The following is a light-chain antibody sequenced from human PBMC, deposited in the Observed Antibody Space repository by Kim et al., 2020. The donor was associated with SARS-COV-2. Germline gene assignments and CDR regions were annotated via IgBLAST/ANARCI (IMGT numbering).Light chain of an antibody. V-gene: IGKV3-11*01. CDR3: QQGRDWPLT. J-gene: IGKJ4*01. CDR2: DAS. CDR1: QSVDHY. Sequence: PGERATLSCRASQSVDHYLAWYQHKPGQSPRLLICDASTRATGTPARFSGSGSGTDFTLIITSLEPEDFAVYYCQQGRDWPLTFGGGTKVDIK.